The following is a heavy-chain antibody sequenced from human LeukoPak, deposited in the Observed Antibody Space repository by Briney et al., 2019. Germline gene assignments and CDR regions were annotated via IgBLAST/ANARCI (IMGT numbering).Heavy chain of an antibody. CDR2: IYPGDSDT. V-gene: IGHV5-51*01. D-gene: IGHD3-3*01. CDR1: GYSFTSYW. J-gene: IGHJ3*02. CDR3: AIVYYDYWSGYPRETLDI. Sequence: GESLKISCQGSGYSFTSYWIGWVRQMPGKGLEWMGIIYPGDSDTRYSPSFQGQVTISADKSINTAYLQWSNLKASDTAMYYCAIVYYDYWSGYPRETLDIWGQGTMVTVS.